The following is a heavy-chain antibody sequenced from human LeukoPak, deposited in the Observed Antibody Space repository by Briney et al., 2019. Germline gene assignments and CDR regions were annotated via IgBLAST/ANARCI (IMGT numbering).Heavy chain of an antibody. CDR3: ARERAGYSGYER. V-gene: IGHV4-34*01. CDR1: GGSFSGYY. Sequence: SETLSLTCAVYGGSFSGYYWSWIRQPPGKGLEWIGEINHSGSTNYNPSLKSRVTISVDTSKNQFSLKLSSVTAADTAVYYCARERAGYSGYERWGQGTLVTVSS. D-gene: IGHD5-12*01. CDR2: INHSGST. J-gene: IGHJ4*02.